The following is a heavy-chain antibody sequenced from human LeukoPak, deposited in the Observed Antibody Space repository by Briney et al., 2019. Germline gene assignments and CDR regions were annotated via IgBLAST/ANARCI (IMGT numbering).Heavy chain of an antibody. D-gene: IGHD2-2*01. CDR3: ARVVVPAMFDY. CDR1: GGSFSGYY. Sequence: SETLSLTCAVYGGSFSGYYWSWIRQLPGKGLEWIGEINHSGSTNYNPSLKSRVTISVDTSKNQFSLKLSSVTAADTAVYYCARVVVPAMFDYWGQGTLVTVSS. J-gene: IGHJ4*02. CDR2: INHSGST. V-gene: IGHV4-34*01.